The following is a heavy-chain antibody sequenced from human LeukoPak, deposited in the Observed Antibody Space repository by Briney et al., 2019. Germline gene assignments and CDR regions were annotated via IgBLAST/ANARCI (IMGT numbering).Heavy chain of an antibody. CDR3: ARLPSVYYYMDV. J-gene: IGHJ6*03. CDR2: ISSSSSTI. Sequence: GGSLRLSCAACGFTFSSYSMNWVRQAPGKGREWGSYISSSSSTIYYADSVKGRFTISRDNAKNSLYLQMNSLRAEDTAVYYCARLPSVYYYMDVWGKGTTVTVSS. CDR1: GFTFSSYS. V-gene: IGHV3-48*01.